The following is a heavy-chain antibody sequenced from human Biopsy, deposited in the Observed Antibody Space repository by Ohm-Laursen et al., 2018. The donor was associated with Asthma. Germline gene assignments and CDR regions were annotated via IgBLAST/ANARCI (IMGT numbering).Heavy chain of an antibody. J-gene: IGHJ4*02. Sequence: SLRLSCAALGFTFSSYWMHWVRQAPGKGLVWVSRINTDGRTTSYADSVKGRFTISRDNSKNTVYLDISSLRIEDTAVFYCGIVVAANPFQGDCWGQGTLVTVSS. CDR3: GIVVAANPFQGDC. CDR2: INTDGRTT. V-gene: IGHV3-74*01. D-gene: IGHD2-15*01. CDR1: GFTFSSYW.